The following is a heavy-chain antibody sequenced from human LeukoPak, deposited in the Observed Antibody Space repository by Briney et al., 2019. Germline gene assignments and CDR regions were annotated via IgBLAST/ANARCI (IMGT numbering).Heavy chain of an antibody. CDR1: GGPISSASYH. CDR2: IYCSGST. Sequence: SETLSLTCAVSGGPISSASYHWAWIRQPPGKGLEWIGTIYCSGSTYHNPSLPSRVTMSVDTSTNQFSLKLCTVDAADTAVYYCAKVWVRYFDSSGLYAFDFWGQGTTVTVSS. CDR3: AKVWVRYFDSSGLYAFDF. J-gene: IGHJ3*01. D-gene: IGHD3-22*01. V-gene: IGHV4-39*01.